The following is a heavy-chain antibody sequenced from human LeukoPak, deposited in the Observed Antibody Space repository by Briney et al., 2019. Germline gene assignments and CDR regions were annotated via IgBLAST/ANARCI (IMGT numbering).Heavy chain of an antibody. CDR3: AREYSTSSTSFDY. Sequence: PSETLSLTCEVYGGSFSGYYWSWIRQPPGKGLEWIGEISHSGSTNYNPSLKSRVTISLATSKNQLSLKLSSVTAADTAVYYCAREYSTSSTSFDYWGQGILVTVSS. V-gene: IGHV4-34*01. D-gene: IGHD6-6*01. CDR1: GGSFSGYY. J-gene: IGHJ4*02. CDR2: ISHSGST.